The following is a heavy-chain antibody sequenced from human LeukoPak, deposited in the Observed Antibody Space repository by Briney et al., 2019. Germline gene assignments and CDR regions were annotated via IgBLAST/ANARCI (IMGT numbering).Heavy chain of an antibody. CDR3: ARHVARFGELSLFDY. D-gene: IGHD3-10*01. Sequence: SQTLSLTCAISGDSVSSNSAAWNWIRQSPSRGLEWLGRTYYRSNWYNDYALSVKSRITISADTSKNQFSLQLNSVTPEDTAVYYCARHVARFGELSLFDYWGQGTLVTVSS. J-gene: IGHJ4*02. CDR2: TYYRSNWYN. V-gene: IGHV6-1*01. CDR1: GDSVSSNSAA.